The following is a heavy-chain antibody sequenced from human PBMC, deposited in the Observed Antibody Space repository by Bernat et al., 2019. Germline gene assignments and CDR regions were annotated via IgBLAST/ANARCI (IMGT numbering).Heavy chain of an antibody. CDR1: GFTFSDYY. J-gene: IGHJ4*02. CDR2: ISLSGGST. CDR3: AKDGFNSGWFFDY. Sequence: VQLVESGGGLVKPGGSLRLSCAASGFTFSDYYLSWVRQAPGKGLEWVSTISLSGGSTYYADSVKGRFTISRDNSRDTLYLQMNSLRADDTAVYYCAKDGFNSGWFFDYWGQGTLVTVSS. D-gene: IGHD6-19*01. V-gene: IGHV3-23*04.